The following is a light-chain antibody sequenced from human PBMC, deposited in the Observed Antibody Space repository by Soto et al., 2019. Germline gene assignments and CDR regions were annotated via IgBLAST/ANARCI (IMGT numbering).Light chain of an antibody. CDR3: LQDRSHFWK. Sequence: AIQVTQSPTSLSASVGDRVTVNCPPSQDIRNYLGWYQQKPGKAPQLLIYGASSLQRGVPSRFSGIGFGTDFTLTISSLHPEDSATYHCLQDRSHFWKFGQGTKV. CDR2: GAS. J-gene: IGKJ1*01. CDR1: QDIRNY. V-gene: IGKV1-6*01.